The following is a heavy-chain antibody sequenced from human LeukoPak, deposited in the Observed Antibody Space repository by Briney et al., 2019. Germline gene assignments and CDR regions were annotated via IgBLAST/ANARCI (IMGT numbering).Heavy chain of an antibody. CDR3: ARGAAIFDY. CDR2: ISSSSSYI. CDR1: GFTFTSYG. D-gene: IGHD5-18*01. Sequence: GGFLRLSCAASGFTFTSYGMSWVRQAPGKGLEWVSSISSSSSYIYYADSVKGRFTISRDNAKNSLYLQMNSLRAEDTAVYYCARGAAIFDYWGQGTLVTVSS. J-gene: IGHJ4*02. V-gene: IGHV3-21*01.